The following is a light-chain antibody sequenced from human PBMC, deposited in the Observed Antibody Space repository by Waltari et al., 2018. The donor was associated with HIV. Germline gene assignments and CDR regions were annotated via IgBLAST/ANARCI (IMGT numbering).Light chain of an antibody. J-gene: IGLJ2*01. Sequence: QSVLTQSPSASGTPGQRVTISCSGSSSNLGSNYVYWYQQLPGTAPKLLLYRNNQRPSGVPDRFSGSKSGTSASLAISGLRSEDEAHYYCATWTDSLSGVVFGGGTKLRVL. CDR3: ATWTDSLSGVV. CDR1: SSNLGSNY. CDR2: RNN. V-gene: IGLV1-47*01.